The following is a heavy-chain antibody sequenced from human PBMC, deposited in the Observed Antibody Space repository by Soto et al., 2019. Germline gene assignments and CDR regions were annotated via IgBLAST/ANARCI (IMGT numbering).Heavy chain of an antibody. CDR2: IYYSGST. D-gene: IGHD2-15*01. CDR1: GDSISSRTDY. Sequence: SETLSLTCSVSGDSISSRTDYWGWVRQPPGKGLEWIGNIYYSGSTDYNPSLKRRVTISVDTSQNDFSLKLTSVTAADTAVYYCALVVAPPYYFDYWSQGTLVAVSS. CDR3: ALVVAPPYYFDY. J-gene: IGHJ4*02. V-gene: IGHV4-39*02.